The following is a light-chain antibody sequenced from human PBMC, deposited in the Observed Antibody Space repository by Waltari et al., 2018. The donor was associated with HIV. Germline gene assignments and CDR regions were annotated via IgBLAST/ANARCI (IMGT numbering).Light chain of an antibody. J-gene: IGLJ3*02. CDR3: NSYAGSNNWV. CDR1: RSDVGGSKY. CDR2: EVN. V-gene: IGLV2-8*01. Sequence: QSALTQPPSASGSPGQSVTISRTGTRSDVGGSKYVSWYQQHPGKAPKLMIYEVNKRPSGVPDRFSGSKSANTASLTVSGLQADDEADYYCNSYAGSNNWVFGGGTKLTVL.